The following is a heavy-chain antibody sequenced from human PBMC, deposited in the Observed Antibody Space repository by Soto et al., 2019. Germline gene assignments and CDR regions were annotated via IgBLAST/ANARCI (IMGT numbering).Heavy chain of an antibody. V-gene: IGHV6-1*01. CDR2: TYYRSKWYN. CDR3: ARAGQWLFDY. D-gene: IGHD6-19*01. J-gene: IGHJ4*02. Sequence: QVQLQQSGPGLVKPSQTLSLTCAISGDSVSSKSAGWNWIRQSPSRGLEWLGRTYYRSKWYNEYAVSVKGRITLNPDTSKNQFSLQLNSVTPEDTALYYCARAGQWLFDYWGQGTLVTVSS. CDR1: GDSVSSKSAG.